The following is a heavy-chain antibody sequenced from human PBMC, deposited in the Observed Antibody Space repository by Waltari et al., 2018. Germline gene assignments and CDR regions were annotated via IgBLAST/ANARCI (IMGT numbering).Heavy chain of an antibody. CDR3: ARDRWNDDSHDAFDI. J-gene: IGHJ3*02. D-gene: IGHD1-1*01. CDR2: INPIFGTA. V-gene: IGHV1-69*01. Sequence: QVQLVQSGAEVKKPGASVKVSCTASGYTLTGYYMHGVRQAPGQGLEWMGRINPIFGTATYAQKFQGRVTITADESTSTAYMELSSLRSEDTAVYYCARDRWNDDSHDAFDIWGQGTMVTVSS. CDR1: GYTLTGYY.